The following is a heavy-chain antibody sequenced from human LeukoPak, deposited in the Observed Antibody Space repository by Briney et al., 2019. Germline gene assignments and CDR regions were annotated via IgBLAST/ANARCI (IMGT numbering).Heavy chain of an antibody. CDR1: GYTFTGYY. Sequence: ASVKVSCKASGYTFTGYYMHWVRQAPGQGLEWMGWINPNSGGTNYAQKFQGWVTMTRDTSISTAYMELSRLRSDDTAVYYCARPRYDILTGYQGDDAFDIWGQGTMVTVSS. D-gene: IGHD3-9*01. CDR2: INPNSGGT. V-gene: IGHV1-2*04. J-gene: IGHJ3*02. CDR3: ARPRYDILTGYQGDDAFDI.